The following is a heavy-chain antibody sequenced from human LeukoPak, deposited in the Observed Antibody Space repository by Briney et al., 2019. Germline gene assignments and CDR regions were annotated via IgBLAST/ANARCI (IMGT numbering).Heavy chain of an antibody. J-gene: IGHJ3*02. Sequence: SETLSLTCTVSGGSISSYYWSWIRQPAGKGLEWIGRIYTSGSTNYNPSLKSRVTMSVDTSKNQFSLKLSSVTAADTAVYYCARVGGSSRYGAFDIWGQGTMVTVSS. D-gene: IGHD6-13*01. CDR3: ARVGGSSRYGAFDI. V-gene: IGHV4-4*07. CDR2: IYTSGST. CDR1: GGSISSYY.